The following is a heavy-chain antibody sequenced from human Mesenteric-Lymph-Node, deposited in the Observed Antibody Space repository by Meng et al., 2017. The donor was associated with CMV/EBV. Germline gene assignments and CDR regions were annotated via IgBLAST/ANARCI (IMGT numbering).Heavy chain of an antibody. V-gene: IGHV3-23*01. CDR1: GFTFSSYS. J-gene: IGHJ5*02. CDR2: ISGSGGDT. Sequence: GESLKISCAASGFTFSSYSMNWVRQAPGKGLEWVSGISGSGGDTYYVDSVKGRFTISRDNSKNMLYLQMNSLRAEDTAVYYCAKDRAVTGINWFDPWGQGTLVTVSS. CDR3: AKDRAVTGINWFDP. D-gene: IGHD6-19*01.